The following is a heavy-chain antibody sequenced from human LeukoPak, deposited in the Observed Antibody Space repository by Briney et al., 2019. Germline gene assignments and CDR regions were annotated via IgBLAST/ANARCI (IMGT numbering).Heavy chain of an antibody. V-gene: IGHV1-8*03. J-gene: IGHJ6*03. CDR2: MNPNSGNT. CDR1: GYTFTSYD. D-gene: IGHD3-10*01. Sequence: ASVKVSRKASGYTFTSYDINWVRQATGQGLGWMGWMNPNSGNTGYAQKFQGRVTITRNTSISTAYMELSSLRSEDTAVYYCASSYGSGRPYYMDVWGKGTTVTVSS. CDR3: ASSYGSGRPYYMDV.